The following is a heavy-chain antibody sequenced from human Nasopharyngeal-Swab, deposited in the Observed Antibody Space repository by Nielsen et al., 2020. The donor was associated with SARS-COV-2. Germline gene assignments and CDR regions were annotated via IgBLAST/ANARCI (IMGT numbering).Heavy chain of an antibody. Sequence: GGSLRLSCAASGFTFSTYRMNWVRQAPGRGLEWVSSLSSSSDDVYDADSVRGRFTISRDNAKNSLYLQMNSLRADDTAVYYCARGRGVVLDHWGQGTLVTVSS. CDR3: ARGRGVVLDH. CDR2: LSSSSDDV. D-gene: IGHD3-10*01. J-gene: IGHJ4*02. CDR1: GFTFSTYR. V-gene: IGHV3-21*01.